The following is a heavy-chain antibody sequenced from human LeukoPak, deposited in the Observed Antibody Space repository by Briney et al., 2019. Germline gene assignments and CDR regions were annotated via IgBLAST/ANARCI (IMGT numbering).Heavy chain of an antibody. CDR2: ILGNAGRT. D-gene: IGHD3-9*01. CDR3: PKDYTPDGLYDIDY. V-gene: IGHV3-23*01. Sequence: AGGSLRLSCAASGFTFSTYAMNWVRQTPGKGLDWVSGILGNAGRTYYADSVKGRFTISRDNSKNTLYLQISSLKVENSAKYYRPKDYTPDGLYDIDYWGQETQVTVSS. CDR1: GFTFSTYA. J-gene: IGHJ4*02.